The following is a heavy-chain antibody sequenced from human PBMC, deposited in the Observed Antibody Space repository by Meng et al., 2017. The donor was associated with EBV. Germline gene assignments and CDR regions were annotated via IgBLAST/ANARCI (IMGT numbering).Heavy chain of an antibody. Sequence: VQLVPAGAEVKKPGAAVKVSCKASGYTFNGYYMHWVRQAPGQGLEWMGRINPNSGGTNYAQKFQGRVTMTRDTSISTACMELSRLRSDDTAVYYCARVGIAVAGTGDYWGQGTLVTVSS. J-gene: IGHJ4*02. D-gene: IGHD6-19*01. CDR3: ARVGIAVAGTGDY. V-gene: IGHV1-2*06. CDR2: INPNSGGT. CDR1: GYTFNGYY.